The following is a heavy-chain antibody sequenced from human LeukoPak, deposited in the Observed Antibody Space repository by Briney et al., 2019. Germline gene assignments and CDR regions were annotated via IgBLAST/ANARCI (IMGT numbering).Heavy chain of an antibody. CDR1: GGTFSSYA. CDR2: IIPIFGTA. J-gene: IGHJ6*03. Sequence: SVKVSCKASGGTFSSYAISWVRQAPGQGLEWMGGIIPIFGTANYAQKFQGRVTITADKPTSTAYMELSSLRSEDTAVYYCATLGDYGGLNYYYYMDVWGKGTTVTVSS. D-gene: IGHD4-23*01. CDR3: ATLGDYGGLNYYYYMDV. V-gene: IGHV1-69*06.